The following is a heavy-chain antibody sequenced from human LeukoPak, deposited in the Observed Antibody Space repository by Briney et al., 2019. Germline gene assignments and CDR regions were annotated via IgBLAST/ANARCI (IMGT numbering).Heavy chain of an antibody. D-gene: IGHD3-16*01. J-gene: IGHJ4*02. V-gene: IGHV3-7*01. CDR1: GFTFSSYW. Sequence: GGSLRLSCAASGFTFSSYWMSWVRQAPGKGLEWVANIKQDGSEKYYVDSVKGRFTISRDNAKNSLYLQMNSLRAEDTAVYYCARDHVGDVWGFDYWGQGTLVTVSP. CDR3: ARDHVGDVWGFDY. CDR2: IKQDGSEK.